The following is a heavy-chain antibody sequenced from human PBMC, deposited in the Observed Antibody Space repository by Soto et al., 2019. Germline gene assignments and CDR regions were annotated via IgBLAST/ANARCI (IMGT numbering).Heavy chain of an antibody. CDR3: ERGLDKRAGGAFDI. CDR2: IPHDGNNE. V-gene: IGHV3-33*01. J-gene: IGHJ3*02. Sequence: QVQLVESGGGVVQPGGSLSLSCAASAFTFSRSAMHWLRQAPGKGLEWVAVIPHDGNNEDYTDPVRGRFTISRDNSKNTFYSQMNSLRGEDTAVYYCERGLDKRAGGAFDIWGQGTMVTVSS. CDR1: AFTFSRSA. D-gene: IGHD3-10*01.